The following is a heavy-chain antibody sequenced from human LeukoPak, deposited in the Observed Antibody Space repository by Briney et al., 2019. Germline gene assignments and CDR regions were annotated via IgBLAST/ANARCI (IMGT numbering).Heavy chain of an antibody. CDR3: ASPRPGYTIDN. Sequence: PGGSLRLSCAASGFTFSSYEMNWVRQAPGKGLEWVSYISSSGNTIYYADSVKGRFTISRDNAKNSLYLQMNSLRAEDTAVYYCASPRPGYTIDNWGQGTLVTVSS. CDR2: ISSSGNTI. CDR1: GFTFSSYE. D-gene: IGHD5-18*01. J-gene: IGHJ4*02. V-gene: IGHV3-48*03.